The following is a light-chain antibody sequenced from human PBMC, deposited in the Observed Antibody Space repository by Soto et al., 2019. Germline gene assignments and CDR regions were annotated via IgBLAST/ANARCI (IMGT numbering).Light chain of an antibody. CDR2: VAS. V-gene: IGKV3-20*01. CDR3: QQYGSSPPLT. J-gene: IGKJ4*01. CDR1: QRVSSSY. Sequence: EIVLTQSPGTLSLSPGERATLSCRASQRVSSSYLTWYQQKPGQAPRLLIYVASSRAAGIPDRFSGRGSGTYFTFTISRLEPEAFAVNYCQQYGSSPPLTFGGGTKVEIK.